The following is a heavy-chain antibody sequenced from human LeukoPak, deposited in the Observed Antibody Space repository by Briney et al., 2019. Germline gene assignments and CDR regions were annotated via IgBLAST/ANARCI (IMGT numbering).Heavy chain of an antibody. J-gene: IGHJ6*03. CDR3: ASGSTAADYYYMDV. D-gene: IGHD2-2*01. CDR2: ISYDGSNK. V-gene: IGHV3-30-3*01. CDR1: GFTFSSYA. Sequence: GGSLRLSCAASGFTFSSYAMHWVRQAPGKGLEWVAVISYDGSNKYYADSVKGRFTISRDNSKNTLYLQMNSLRAEDTAVYYCASGSTAADYYYMDVWGKGTTVTVSS.